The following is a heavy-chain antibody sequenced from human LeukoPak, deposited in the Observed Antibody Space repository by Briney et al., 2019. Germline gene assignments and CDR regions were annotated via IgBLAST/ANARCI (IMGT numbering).Heavy chain of an antibody. CDR1: GFTFSSYG. CDR2: ISYDGSNK. V-gene: IGHV3-30*18. CDR3: AKSPTLYSSGWSTYFDY. Sequence: GGSLRLSCAASGFTFSSYGMHWVRQAPGKGLEWVAVISYDGSNKYYADSVKGRFTIPRDNSKNTLYLQMNSLRAEDTAVYYCAKSPTLYSSGWSTYFDYWGQGTLVTVSS. D-gene: IGHD6-19*01. J-gene: IGHJ4*02.